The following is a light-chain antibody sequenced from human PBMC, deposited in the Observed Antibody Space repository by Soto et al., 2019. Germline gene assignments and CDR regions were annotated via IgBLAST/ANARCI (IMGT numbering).Light chain of an antibody. V-gene: IGKV3D-15*01. J-gene: IGKJ4*01. CDR2: SAS. CDR3: QQYNNWPPLT. CDR1: QTVRNN. Sequence: EFVLTQSAGAVSLSPGERATLSCRAIQTVRNNYLAWYQQKPGQAPRLLIYSASTRATGTPARFSGSGSGTEFTLTISRLQSEDFAVYYCQQYNNWPPLTFGGGTKVDIK.